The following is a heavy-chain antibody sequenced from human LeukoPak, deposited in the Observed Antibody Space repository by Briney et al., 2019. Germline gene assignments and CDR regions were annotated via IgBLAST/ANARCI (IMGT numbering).Heavy chain of an antibody. Sequence: SETLSLTCTVSGGSISSYYWSWIRQPPGKGLEWIGYIYYSGSTNYNPSLKSRVTISVDTSKNQFSLKLSSVTAADTAVYYCARVDLTAMASNWFDPWGQGTLVTVSS. J-gene: IGHJ5*02. CDR3: ARVDLTAMASNWFDP. V-gene: IGHV4-59*01. CDR1: GGSISSYY. D-gene: IGHD5-18*01. CDR2: IYYSGST.